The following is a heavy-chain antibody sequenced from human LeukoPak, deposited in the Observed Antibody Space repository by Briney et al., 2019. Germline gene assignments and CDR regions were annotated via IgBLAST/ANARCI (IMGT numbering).Heavy chain of an antibody. D-gene: IGHD1-26*01. CDR3: ARDLSGSYEFDY. CDR2: INHSGGST. J-gene: IGHJ4*02. Sequence: ASVKVSCKASGYTFTSYYMHWVRQAPGQGLEWMGIINHSGGSTSYAQKFQGRVNMTRDTSTSTVYMELSSLRSEDTAVYYCARDLSGSYEFDYWGQGTLVTVSS. V-gene: IGHV1-46*01. CDR1: GYTFTSYY.